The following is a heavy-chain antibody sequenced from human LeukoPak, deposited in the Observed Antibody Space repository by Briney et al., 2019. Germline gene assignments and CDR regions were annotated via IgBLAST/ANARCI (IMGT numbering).Heavy chain of an antibody. CDR3: AREGPIAVAGTFDS. D-gene: IGHD6-19*01. V-gene: IGHV3-11*01. Sequence: GGSLRLSCAASGFKFSDYYISWIRQAPGKGLEWLAYISIGGSTIYYADSVKGRFTISRDNAKNSLFLQMNSLRVDDTAVYFCAREGPIAVAGTFDSWGQGTLVTVSS. J-gene: IGHJ4*02. CDR1: GFKFSDYY. CDR2: ISIGGSTI.